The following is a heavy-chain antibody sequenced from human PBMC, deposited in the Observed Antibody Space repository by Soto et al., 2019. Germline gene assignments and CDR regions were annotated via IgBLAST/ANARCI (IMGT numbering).Heavy chain of an antibody. CDR2: ISGTGDTK. Sequence: QVQLVESGGGLVKPGGSLRVSCVASGFIFSDYYLSWIRQVPGKGLECVAYISGTGDTKYYADSLEGRFTISRDNAKNSLYLQMTSLKVEDTAVYYCAIGGGQIYDFGMDVWGQGTTVTVSS. D-gene: IGHD3-16*01. CDR3: AIGGGQIYDFGMDV. J-gene: IGHJ6*02. V-gene: IGHV3-11*01. CDR1: GFIFSDYY.